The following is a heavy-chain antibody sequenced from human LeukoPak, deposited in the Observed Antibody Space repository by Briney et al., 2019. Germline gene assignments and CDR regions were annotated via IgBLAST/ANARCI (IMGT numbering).Heavy chain of an antibody. CDR3: ASTTGGSSSFDY. CDR2: IIPIFGTA. J-gene: IGHJ4*02. Sequence: ASVKVSCKASGGTFSSYAISWVRQAPGQGLEWMGGIIPIFGTANYAQKFQGRVTITADKSTSTAYMELSSLRSEDTAVYYCASTTGGSSSFDYWGQGTLVTVSS. D-gene: IGHD6-13*01. V-gene: IGHV1-69*06. CDR1: GGTFSSYA.